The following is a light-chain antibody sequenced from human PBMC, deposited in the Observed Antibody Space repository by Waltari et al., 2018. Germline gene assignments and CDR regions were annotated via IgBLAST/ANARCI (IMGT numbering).Light chain of an antibody. CDR1: SSNIGSYD. Sequence: QSVLTQPPSVSGTPGQRVTISCPGSSSNIGSYDVNWYQQFPGTAPKLLIYYNNQRPSGVPDRFSGSKSGTSASLAISGLQSADEADYHCSAWDDSLNAWVFGGGTRLTVL. CDR3: SAWDDSLNAWV. CDR2: YNN. J-gene: IGLJ3*02. V-gene: IGLV1-44*01.